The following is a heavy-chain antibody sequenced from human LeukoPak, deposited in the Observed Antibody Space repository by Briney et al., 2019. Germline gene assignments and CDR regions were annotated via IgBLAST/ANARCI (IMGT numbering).Heavy chain of an antibody. CDR2: IYYSGST. Sequence: SETLSLTCTVSDGSISSTSYYWGWIRQPPGKGLAWIGRIYYSGSTYYSPSLKSRVAISVDTSKNQFSLKLTSVTAADTAVYYCARVERTASGNSYLYGMDVWGQGTTVTVSS. CDR3: ARVERTASGNSYLYGMDV. D-gene: IGHD3-10*01. J-gene: IGHJ6*02. V-gene: IGHV4-39*07. CDR1: DGSISSTSYY.